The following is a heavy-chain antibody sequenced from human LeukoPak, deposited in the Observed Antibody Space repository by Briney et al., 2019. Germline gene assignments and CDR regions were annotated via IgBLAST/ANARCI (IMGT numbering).Heavy chain of an antibody. CDR1: GFTFGSNA. Sequence: QPGGSLRLSCAASGFTFGSNAMTWVRQAPGMGLEWVSAITNSGDTKFYADSVKGRFTISRDNSKNTLYLQMNSLRAEDTAVYFCAKLGDCSSSSCYPRTPIDYWGQGTLVTVSS. J-gene: IGHJ4*02. D-gene: IGHD2-2*01. V-gene: IGHV3-23*01. CDR2: ITNSGDTK. CDR3: AKLGDCSSSSCYPRTPIDY.